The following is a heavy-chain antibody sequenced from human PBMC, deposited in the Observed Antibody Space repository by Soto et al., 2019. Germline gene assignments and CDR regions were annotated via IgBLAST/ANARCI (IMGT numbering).Heavy chain of an antibody. CDR2: INHSGST. D-gene: IGHD3-10*01. V-gene: IGHV4-34*01. CDR3: ARGRRVRGVIITAGNWFDP. Sequence: SDTLSLTCAVYGGSFSGYYWSWIRQPPGKGLEWIGEINHSGSTNYNPSLKSRVTISVDTSKNQFSLKLSSVTAADTAVYYCARGRRVRGVIITAGNWFDPWGQGTLVTVSS. J-gene: IGHJ5*02. CDR1: GGSFSGYY.